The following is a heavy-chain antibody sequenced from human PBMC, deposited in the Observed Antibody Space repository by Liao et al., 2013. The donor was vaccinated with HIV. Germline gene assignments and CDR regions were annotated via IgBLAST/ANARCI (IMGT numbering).Heavy chain of an antibody. CDR1: GGSISNYY. CDR2: IYTTNENT. D-gene: IGHD3/OR15-3a*01. Sequence: QVQLQESGPGLVKPSETLSLTCTVSGGSISNYYWSWIRQPAGKGLEWIGRIYTTNENTNYSPSLKGRVTMSVDTSKNQFSLRLRYVTAADTAVYYCARDDFWTDRFFGAWGQGIPVIVSS. J-gene: IGHJ5*02. V-gene: IGHV4-4*07. CDR3: ARDDFWTDRFFGA.